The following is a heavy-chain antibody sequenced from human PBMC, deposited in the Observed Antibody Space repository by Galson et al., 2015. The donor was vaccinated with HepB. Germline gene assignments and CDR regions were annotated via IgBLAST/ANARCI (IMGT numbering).Heavy chain of an antibody. J-gene: IGHJ4*02. V-gene: IGHV3-64D*06. CDR1: GFTFRNYA. CDR3: VKVNYGSGSFLDY. D-gene: IGHD3-10*01. CDR2: IRENGAIT. Sequence: SLRLSCVGSGFTFRNYAMHWVRQAPGKGLEFVSAIRENGAITYYADSVKDRFNISRDNSKNTLYLQMSNLAPEDTALYYCVKVNYGSGSFLDYWGQGALVTVSS.